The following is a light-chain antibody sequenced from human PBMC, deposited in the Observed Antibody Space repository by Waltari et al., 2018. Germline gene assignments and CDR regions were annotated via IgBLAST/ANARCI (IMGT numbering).Light chain of an antibody. CDR3: SSYTSSTTNV. Sequence: HSALTQPASVSGSPGSPITLPCSGTPRYLGGYNHPPWDPQHPGKVPKLIIYDVSGRPSGVSNRFAGSKSGNTASLTISGLQAEDEADYYCSSYTSSTTNVFGSGTKVTVL. CDR2: DVS. V-gene: IGLV2-14*03. J-gene: IGLJ6*01. CDR1: PRYLGGYNH.